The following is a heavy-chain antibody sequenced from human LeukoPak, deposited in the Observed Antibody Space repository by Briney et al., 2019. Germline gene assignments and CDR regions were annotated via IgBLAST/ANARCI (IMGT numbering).Heavy chain of an antibody. V-gene: IGHV1-69*13. D-gene: IGHD2-2*01. J-gene: IGHJ5*02. CDR1: GGTFSSYP. Sequence: ASVKVSCKASGGTFSSYPFTWVRQAPGQGLEWMGEITPIFGAANYAQTFQGRVTITADESTSTVYMELSSLRSEDTAVYYCARVGCSSTSCYLGFNWFDPWGQGTLVTVSS. CDR2: ITPIFGAA. CDR3: ARVGCSSTSCYLGFNWFDP.